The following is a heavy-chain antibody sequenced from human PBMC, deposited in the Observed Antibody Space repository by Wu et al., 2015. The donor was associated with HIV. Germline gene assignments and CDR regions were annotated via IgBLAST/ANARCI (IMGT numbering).Heavy chain of an antibody. D-gene: IGHD2-15*01. J-gene: IGHJ3*01. V-gene: IGHV1-2*02. CDR3: ARAHCSGGGCYSDAFDL. Sequence: QVQLVQSGAELKKPGASVKVSCKVSGYTFTDYYMHWVRQAPGLGLEWLGWINPNSSDTNYAQRFQGRVTMTRDTSLSTAYLELRRLRSDDTALYYCARAHCSGGGCYSDAFDLWGQGTMVTVSS. CDR2: INPNSSDT. CDR1: GYTFTDYY.